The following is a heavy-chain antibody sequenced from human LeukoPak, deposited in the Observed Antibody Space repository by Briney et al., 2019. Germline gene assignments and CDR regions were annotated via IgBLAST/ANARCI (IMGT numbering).Heavy chain of an antibody. Sequence: PGGSLRLSCAASGFTFSSSGMHWVRQAPGKGLEWVAFIRYDGSNKYYADSVKGRFTISRDNSKNTLYLQMNSLRAEDTAVYYCARGWRFGELEAWFDPWGQGTLVTVSS. D-gene: IGHD3-10*01. CDR1: GFTFSSSG. V-gene: IGHV3-30*02. CDR2: IRYDGSNK. CDR3: ARGWRFGELEAWFDP. J-gene: IGHJ5*02.